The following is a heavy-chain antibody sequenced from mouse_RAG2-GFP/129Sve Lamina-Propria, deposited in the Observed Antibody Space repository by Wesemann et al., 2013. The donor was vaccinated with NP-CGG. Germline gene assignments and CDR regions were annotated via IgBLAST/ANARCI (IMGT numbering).Heavy chain of an antibody. CDR2: IHPNSGST. CDR3: ARGYYGRPLYYAMDY. Sequence: QVQLQQPGAELVMPGASVKLSCKASGYTFTSYWMHWVKQRPGQGLEWIGMIHPNSGSTNYNEKFKSKATLTVDKSSSTAYMQLSSLTSEDSAVYYCARGYYGRPLYYAMDYWGQGTSVTVSS. V-gene: IGHV1-64*01. D-gene: IGHD1-1*01. CDR1: GYTFTSYW. J-gene: IGHJ4*01.